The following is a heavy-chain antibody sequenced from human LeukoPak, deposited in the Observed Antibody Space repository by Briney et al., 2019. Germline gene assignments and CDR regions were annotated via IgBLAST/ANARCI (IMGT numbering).Heavy chain of an antibody. Sequence: GRSLRLACAASGFTFSDYYMSWIRQAPGKGLECVSYITSSGSTIYYADSVKGRFTISRDNAKNSLYLQMSSLRAEDTAVYYCARGQMGYGSGSYHFDYWGQGTLVTVSS. CDR2: ITSSGSTI. CDR3: ARGQMGYGSGSYHFDY. D-gene: IGHD3-10*01. V-gene: IGHV3-11*01. CDR1: GFTFSDYY. J-gene: IGHJ4*02.